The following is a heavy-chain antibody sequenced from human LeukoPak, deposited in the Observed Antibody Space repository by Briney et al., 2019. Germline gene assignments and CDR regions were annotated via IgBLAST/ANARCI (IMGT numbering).Heavy chain of an antibody. CDR3: ASPRNYRSGYSGYGSGAFDY. D-gene: IGHD5-12*01. J-gene: IGHJ4*02. Sequence: SETLSLTCAVYGGSFSGYYWSWIRRPPGKGLEWIGEINHSGSTNYNPSLKSRVTISVDTSKNQFSLKLSSVTAADTAVYYCASPRNYRSGYSGYGSGAFDYWGQGALVTVSS. CDR1: GGSFSGYY. V-gene: IGHV4-34*01. CDR2: INHSGST.